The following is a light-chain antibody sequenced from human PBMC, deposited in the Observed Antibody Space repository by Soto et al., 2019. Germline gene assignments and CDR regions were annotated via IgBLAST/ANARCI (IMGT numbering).Light chain of an antibody. Sequence: DIQMTQSPSSLSASVGDIVTIICRASQSVSTRLAWYQQKPGKAPKVLIYDASSWAGEVPSRFTGSGSGTEFTLTINSLQPDDFATYYCQQYSVYWTFGQGTKVDIK. CDR3: QQYSVYWT. V-gene: IGKV1-5*02. J-gene: IGKJ1*01. CDR1: QSVSTR. CDR2: DAS.